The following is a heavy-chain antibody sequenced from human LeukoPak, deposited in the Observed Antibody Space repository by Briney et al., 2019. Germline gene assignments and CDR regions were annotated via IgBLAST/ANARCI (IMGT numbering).Heavy chain of an antibody. CDR3: ARVPAANYYYYYMDV. CDR1: GASINTGGYY. D-gene: IGHD2-2*01. J-gene: IGHJ6*03. Sequence: SETLSLICTVSGASINTGGYYWSRIRQDPGGGLEWIGYIFYSGRTYYNPSFQSRVTISEDTSTNQFSLKFSSVTAADTAVYYCARVPAANYYYYYMDVWGRGATVTVSS. CDR2: IFYSGRT. V-gene: IGHV4-31*03.